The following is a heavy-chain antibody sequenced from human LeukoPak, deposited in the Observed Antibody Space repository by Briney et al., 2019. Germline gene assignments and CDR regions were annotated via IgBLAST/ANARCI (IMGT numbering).Heavy chain of an antibody. V-gene: IGHV3-23*01. Sequence: PGGSLRLSCAASGFPFSSYAMSWVRQAPGKGLEWVSAISGSGGSTYYADSVKGRFTISRDNSNNTLYLQMNSLRAEDTAVYYCAKSETFGGVIDTPFDYWGQGTLVTVSS. CDR2: ISGSGGST. D-gene: IGHD3-16*02. CDR3: AKSETFGGVIDTPFDY. CDR1: GFPFSSYA. J-gene: IGHJ4*02.